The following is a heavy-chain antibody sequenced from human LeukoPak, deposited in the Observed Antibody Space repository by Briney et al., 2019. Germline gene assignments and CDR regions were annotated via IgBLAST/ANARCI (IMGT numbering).Heavy chain of an antibody. J-gene: IGHJ2*01. CDR1: GYTFTIYY. CDR2: INPSGGTT. V-gene: IGHV1-46*01. CDR3: ARDYYDILTGYYRSYWYFDL. Sequence: VASVKVSCKASGYTFTIYYIHWVRQAPGQGLEWMGIINPSGGTTSYAQKFQGRVTMTRDMSTSTVYMELISLRAEDTAVYYCARDYYDILTGYYRSYWYFDLWGRGTLVTVSS. D-gene: IGHD3-9*01.